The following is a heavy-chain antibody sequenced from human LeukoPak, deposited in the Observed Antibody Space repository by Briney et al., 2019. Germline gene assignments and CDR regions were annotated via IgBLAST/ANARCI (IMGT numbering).Heavy chain of an antibody. V-gene: IGHV3-23*01. CDR3: AKVVVPRLVATGHRDNYYYSGMDV. J-gene: IGHJ6*02. D-gene: IGHD5-12*01. CDR1: GFTFSSYA. Sequence: GGSLRLSCAASGFTFSSYAMSWVRQAPGKGLEWVSAISGSGGSTYYADSVKGRFTISRDNSKNTLYLQMNSLRAEDTAGYYCAKVVVPRLVATGHRDNYYYSGMDVWAQGTRVTVSS. CDR2: ISGSGGST.